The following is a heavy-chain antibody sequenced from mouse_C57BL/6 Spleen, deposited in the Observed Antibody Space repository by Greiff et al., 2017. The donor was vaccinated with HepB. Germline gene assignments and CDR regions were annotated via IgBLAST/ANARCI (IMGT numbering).Heavy chain of an antibody. CDR2: IWSGGST. CDR1: GFSLTSYG. V-gene: IGHV2-2*01. CDR3: ARRYGSSYGYFDV. Sequence: QVQLKESGPGLVQPSQSLSITCTVSGFSLTSYGVHWVRQSPGKGLEWLGVIWSGGSTDYNAAFISRLSISKDNSKSQVFFKMNSLQADDTAIYYWARRYGSSYGYFDVWGTGTTVTVSS. J-gene: IGHJ1*03. D-gene: IGHD1-1*01.